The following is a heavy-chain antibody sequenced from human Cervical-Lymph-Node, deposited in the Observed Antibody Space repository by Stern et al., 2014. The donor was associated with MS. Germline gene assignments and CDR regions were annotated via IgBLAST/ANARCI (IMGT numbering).Heavy chain of an antibody. CDR2: SITIFGNA. Sequence: VQLVESGAEVKKPGSSVKVSCKASGGTFSSYAISWVRKAPGQGLEWRGGSITIFGNAKDAKKFQGSVKITADESTDTAYMELSSLRSEDTAVYYCARGELKEGLVRGMDVWGQGTTVTVSS. J-gene: IGHJ6*02. CDR3: ARGELKEGLVRGMDV. V-gene: IGHV1-69*01. CDR1: GGTFSSYA. D-gene: IGHD1-26*01.